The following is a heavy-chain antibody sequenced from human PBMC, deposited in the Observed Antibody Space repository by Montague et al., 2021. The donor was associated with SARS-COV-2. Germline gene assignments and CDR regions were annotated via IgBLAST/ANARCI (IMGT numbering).Heavy chain of an antibody. Sequence: CAISGDSVSINSVAWRWFRQSPPRGLERLGRTYYRSKWYSDYAPXLRCRLTVNPDASKNEFSLEFDYVTPEDTAVYYCVRYSGWFYFDFWGQGTLVTVSS. CDR3: VRYSGWFYFDF. CDR2: TYYRSKWYS. D-gene: IGHD6-19*01. V-gene: IGHV6-1*01. CDR1: GDSVSINSVA. J-gene: IGHJ4*02.